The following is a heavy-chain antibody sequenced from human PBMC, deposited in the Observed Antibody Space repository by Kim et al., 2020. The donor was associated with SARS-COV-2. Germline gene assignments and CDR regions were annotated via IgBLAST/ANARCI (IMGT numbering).Heavy chain of an antibody. V-gene: IGHV4-39*07. Sequence: SETLSLTCTVSGGSISNIDYYWAWFRQSPEKGLEWIGSMHYSGSSTHYNPSLKSRVTMPVDTSKNQFSLKLRSVNAVDTAVYYCARDPPTPRGPFDIWG. CDR2: MHYSGSST. CDR3: ARDPPTPRGPFDI. J-gene: IGHJ3*02. CDR1: GGSISNIDYY. D-gene: IGHD3-10*01.